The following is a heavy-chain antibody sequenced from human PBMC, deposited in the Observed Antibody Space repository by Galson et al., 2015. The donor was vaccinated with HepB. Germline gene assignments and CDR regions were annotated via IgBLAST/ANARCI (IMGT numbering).Heavy chain of an antibody. CDR3: ARVGGIGVASSLEY. J-gene: IGHJ4*02. V-gene: IGHV1-3*01. CDR2: INGGNGNT. CDR1: GYTFATYF. D-gene: IGHD1-1*01. Sequence: SVTVSCKASGYTFATYFIHWVRQAPGQRLEWMGWINGGNGNTQYSQSFQGRVTITRDTSASTAYMELRSLRSEDTAVYYCARVGGIGVASSLEYWGQGTLVTVSS.